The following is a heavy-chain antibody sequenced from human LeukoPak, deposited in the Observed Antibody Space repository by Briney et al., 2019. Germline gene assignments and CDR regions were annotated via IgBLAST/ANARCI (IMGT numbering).Heavy chain of an antibody. CDR2: VHPDGSS. J-gene: IGHJ4*02. CDR1: GFTVSSTY. V-gene: IGHV3-66*01. D-gene: IGHD6-19*01. CDR3: ARVTTVAASGGRSYNS. Sequence: QPGGSLRLSCAVSGFTVSSTYLAWVRQAPGKGLEWVVSVHPDGSSYYTGSVKGRFTVSRDYSKNTLYLQMTSLRADDTAVYYCARVTTVAASGGRSYNSWGQGTLVTVSS.